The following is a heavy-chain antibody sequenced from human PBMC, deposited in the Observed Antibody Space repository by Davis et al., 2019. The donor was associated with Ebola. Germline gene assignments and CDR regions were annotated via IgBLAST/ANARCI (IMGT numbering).Heavy chain of an antibody. Sequence: GGSLRLSCAASGFTFSNACMSWVRQAPGKGLEWVGRIKSKTDGGTTDYAAPVKGRFTISRDDSKNTLYLQMNSLKTEDTAVYYCTGYYGSGRFVSFDYWGQGTLVTVSS. V-gene: IGHV3-15*01. D-gene: IGHD3-10*01. CDR1: GFTFSNAC. CDR3: TGYYGSGRFVSFDY. CDR2: IKSKTDGGTT. J-gene: IGHJ4*02.